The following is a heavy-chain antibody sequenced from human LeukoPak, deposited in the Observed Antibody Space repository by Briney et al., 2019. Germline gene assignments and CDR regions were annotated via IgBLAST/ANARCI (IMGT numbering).Heavy chain of an antibody. V-gene: IGHV2-5*02. CDR3: AHAPRLLLWFGTRNDAFDI. Sequence: SGPTLVNPTQTLTLTCTFSGFSLSTSGVGVGWIRQPPGKALEWLALIYWDDDKRYSPSLKSRLTITKDTSKNQVVLTMTNMDPVDTATYYCAHAPRLLLWFGTRNDAFDIWGQGTMVTVSS. J-gene: IGHJ3*02. D-gene: IGHD3-10*01. CDR2: IYWDDDK. CDR1: GFSLSTSGVG.